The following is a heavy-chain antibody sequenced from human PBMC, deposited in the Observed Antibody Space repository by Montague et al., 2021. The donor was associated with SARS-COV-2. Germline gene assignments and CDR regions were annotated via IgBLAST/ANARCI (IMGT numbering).Heavy chain of an antibody. CDR2: IWYDGSNK. CDR1: GFTFSSYG. V-gene: IGHV3-33*01. D-gene: IGHD4-23*01. Sequence: SLRLSCAASGFTFSSYGMHWVRQAPGKGLEWVAVIWYDGSNKYYADSVKGRFTISRDNSKSTLYLQMNSLRAEDTAVYYCAREDVYGGNSGGMDVWGQGTTVTVSS. J-gene: IGHJ6*02. CDR3: AREDVYGGNSGGMDV.